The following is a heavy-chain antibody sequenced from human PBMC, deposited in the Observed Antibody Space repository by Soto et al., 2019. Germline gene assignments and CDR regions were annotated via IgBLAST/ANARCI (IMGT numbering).Heavy chain of an antibody. CDR2: IIPIFGTA. V-gene: IGHV1-69*13. CDR3: ARVGPMVRGVIDYYYYGMDV. CDR1: GGTFSSYA. Sequence: SVKVSCKASGGTFSSYAISWVRQAPGQGLEWMGGIIPIFGTANYAQKFQGRVTITADESTSTAYMELSSLRSEDTAVYYCARVGPMVRGVIDYYYYGMDVWGQGTTVTVSS. J-gene: IGHJ6*02. D-gene: IGHD3-10*01.